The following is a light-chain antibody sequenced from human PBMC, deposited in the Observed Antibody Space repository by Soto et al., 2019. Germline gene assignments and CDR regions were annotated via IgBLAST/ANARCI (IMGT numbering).Light chain of an antibody. V-gene: IGLV1-40*01. J-gene: IGLJ2*01. CDR3: QSYDSSLSGVV. CDR2: GNS. Sequence: QPVLPQPPSVSGAQGQRVPISCTGSSSNIGAGYDVHWYQQLPGTAPKLLIYGNSNRPSGVPDRFSGSKSGTSASLAITGLQAEDEADYYCQSYDSSLSGVVFGGGTKLTVL. CDR1: SSNIGAGYD.